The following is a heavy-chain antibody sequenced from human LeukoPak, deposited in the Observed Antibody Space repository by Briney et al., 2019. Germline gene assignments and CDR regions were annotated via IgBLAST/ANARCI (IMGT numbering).Heavy chain of an antibody. CDR2: ISSSSSTI. D-gene: IGHD3-22*01. CDR1: GFTFSSHS. CDR3: ARDGGLYYYDSSGYYYFDY. J-gene: IGHJ4*02. V-gene: IGHV3-48*02. Sequence: GGSLRLSCAASGFTFSSHSMNWVRQAPGKGLEWVSYISSSSSTIYYADSVKGRFTISRDNAKNSLYLQMNSLRDEDTAVYYCARDGGLYYYDSSGYYYFDYWGQGTLVTVSS.